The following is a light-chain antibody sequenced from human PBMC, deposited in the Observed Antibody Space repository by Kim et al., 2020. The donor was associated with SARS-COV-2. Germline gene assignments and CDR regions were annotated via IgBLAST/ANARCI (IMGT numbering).Light chain of an antibody. Sequence: ATSNCKSSQSVLYSSNNKNYLAWYQQKPGQTPKLLVYWASTRESGVPDRFGGSGSGTDFTLTISSLQAEDVAVYYCQQYYSTPLTFGGGTKVDIK. V-gene: IGKV4-1*01. CDR2: WAS. CDR3: QQYYSTPLT. J-gene: IGKJ4*01. CDR1: QSVLYSSNNKNY.